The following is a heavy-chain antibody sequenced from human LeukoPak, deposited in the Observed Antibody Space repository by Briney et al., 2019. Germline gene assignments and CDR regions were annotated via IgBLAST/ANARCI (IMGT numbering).Heavy chain of an antibody. D-gene: IGHD5-24*01. CDR3: TRDQRRDSYNYLYYYYYMDV. CDR1: GFTFGDYA. CDR2: IRSKAYGGTT. Sequence: GGSLRLSCTASGFTFGDYAMSWVRQAPGKGLEWVGFIRSKAYGGTTEYAASVKGRFTISRDDSKSIAYLQMNSLKTEDTAVYYCTRDQRRDSYNYLYYYYYMDVWGKGTTVTVSS. V-gene: IGHV3-49*04. J-gene: IGHJ6*03.